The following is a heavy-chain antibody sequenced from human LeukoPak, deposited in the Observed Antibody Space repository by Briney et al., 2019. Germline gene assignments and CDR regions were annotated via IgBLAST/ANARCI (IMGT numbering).Heavy chain of an antibody. D-gene: IGHD2-8*01. Sequence: TGGSLILSCVVSGFTLSSHLMTWVPWTPGRVLERVPNKKQYGSHKYYVDSVKGQFISSIDNARNSLYLQMNSLRAEHTAVYYCVRDLGTSPTYYYNCIDFWGQGPTVTVS. J-gene: IGHJ6*02. CDR1: GFTLSSHL. CDR3: VRDLGTSPTYYYNCIDF. V-gene: IGHV3-7*01. CDR2: KKQYGSHK.